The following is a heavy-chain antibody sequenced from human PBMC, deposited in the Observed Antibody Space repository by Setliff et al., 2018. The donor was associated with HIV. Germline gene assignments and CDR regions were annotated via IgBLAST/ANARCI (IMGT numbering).Heavy chain of an antibody. CDR1: GYTFTSYG. CDR3: AREMEPPYTVTTFGIFQH. D-gene: IGHD4-17*01. J-gene: IGHJ1*01. CDR2: ISAYNGNT. V-gene: IGHV1-18*01. Sequence: GASVKVSCKASGYTFTSYGISWVRQAPGQGLEWMGWISAYNGNTNYAQKLQGRVTMTTDTSTSTAYMELRSLRSDDTAVYYCAREMEPPYTVTTFGIFQHWGQGTLVTSPQ.